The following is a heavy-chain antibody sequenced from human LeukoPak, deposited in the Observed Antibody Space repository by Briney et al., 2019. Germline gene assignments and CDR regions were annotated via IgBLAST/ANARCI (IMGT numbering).Heavy chain of an antibody. V-gene: IGHV3-7*01. Sequence: SGGSLRLSCTASGFTFSDYWMTWVRQAPGKGLEWVANIKQDGSAKYYVDSVKGRFTISRDNAKTSLYLQMDSLRVEDTATYYCARWRGSTSERSDYWGQGTLVTVPS. CDR2: IKQDGSAK. CDR3: ARWRGSTSERSDY. D-gene: IGHD2-2*01. CDR1: GFTFSDYW. J-gene: IGHJ4*02.